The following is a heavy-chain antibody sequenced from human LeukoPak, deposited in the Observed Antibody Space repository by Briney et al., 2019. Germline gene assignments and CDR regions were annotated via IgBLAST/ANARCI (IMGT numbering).Heavy chain of an antibody. D-gene: IGHD6-25*01. CDR3: ARESIGGYGFDY. Sequence: GASVKVSCKSSGYMFTSHGIHWLRQAPGQGLEWMGRISAQNGNTNYMQQFLGRVTMTRDTSASTVYMELRSLKSDDTAVYYCARESIGGYGFDYWGQGTPVTVAS. CDR1: GYMFTSHG. CDR2: ISAQNGNT. J-gene: IGHJ4*02. V-gene: IGHV1-18*01.